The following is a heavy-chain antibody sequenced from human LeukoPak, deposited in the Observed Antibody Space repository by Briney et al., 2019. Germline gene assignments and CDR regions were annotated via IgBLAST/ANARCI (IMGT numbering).Heavy chain of an antibody. Sequence: ASVKVSCKASGYAFTNYGITWVRQAPGQGLEWVGWISVYNGNINYAQKFQDRVTMTTDTSTSTAYMELRSLRSDDTAVYYCARGPYYDGWFDPWGQGTLVTVSS. V-gene: IGHV1-18*01. D-gene: IGHD3-22*01. CDR2: ISVYNGNI. CDR1: GYAFTNYG. CDR3: ARGPYYDGWFDP. J-gene: IGHJ5*02.